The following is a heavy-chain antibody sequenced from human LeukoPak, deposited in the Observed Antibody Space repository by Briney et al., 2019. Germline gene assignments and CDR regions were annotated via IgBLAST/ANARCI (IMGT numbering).Heavy chain of an antibody. D-gene: IGHD6-13*01. J-gene: IGHJ5*02. V-gene: IGHV3-30*02. CDR1: GFTFSSYG. CDR3: AKDPLSSQQLANWFDP. CDR2: IRYDGNKK. Sequence: GGSLRLSCVASGFTFSSYGIHWVRQAPGKGQEWMAFIRYDGNKKSYADSVKGRFTISRDNSKNTVYLQMNSLRAEDTAVYYCAKDPLSSQQLANWFDPWGQGTLVTVSS.